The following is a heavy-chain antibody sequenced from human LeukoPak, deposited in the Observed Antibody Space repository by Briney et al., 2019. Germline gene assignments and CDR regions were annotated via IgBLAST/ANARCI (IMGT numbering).Heavy chain of an antibody. Sequence: SVKVSCKASGGTFSSYAISWVRQAPGQGLEWMGGIIPIFGTANYAQKFQGRVTITADESTSTAYMELSSLRSEDTAVYYCATGGIAAAHNWFDPWGQGTLVTVSS. CDR3: ATGGIAAAHNWFDP. J-gene: IGHJ5*02. D-gene: IGHD6-13*01. CDR2: IIPIFGTA. V-gene: IGHV1-69*13. CDR1: GGTFSSYA.